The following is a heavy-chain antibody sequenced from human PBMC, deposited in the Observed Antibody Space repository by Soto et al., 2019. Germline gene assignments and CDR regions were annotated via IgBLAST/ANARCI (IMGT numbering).Heavy chain of an antibody. Sequence: GVSLRLSCAASGFTFSNFVMRWVRQTPGKGLEWVSTITETGGDTYYTDSVKGRFTVSRDNSKNTLYLQMTSLRAEDTALYFYANEGDGGAYCCHAFDFWAHGSMVTVSS. V-gene: IGHV3-23*01. D-gene: IGHD2-21*02. J-gene: IGHJ3*01. CDR2: ITETGGDT. CDR1: GFTFSNFV. CDR3: ANEGDGGAYCCHAFDF.